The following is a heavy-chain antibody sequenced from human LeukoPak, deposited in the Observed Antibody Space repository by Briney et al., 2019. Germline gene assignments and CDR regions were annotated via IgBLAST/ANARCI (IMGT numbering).Heavy chain of an antibody. J-gene: IGHJ5*02. Sequence: SVKVSCKASGGTFSSYATSWVRQAPGQGLEWMGRIIPILGIANYAQKFQGRVPITADKSTSTAYMELSSLRSEDTAVYYCARDHCSSTSCYMYRGFDPWGQGTLVTVSS. CDR2: IIPILGIA. CDR1: GGTFSSYA. CDR3: ARDHCSSTSCYMYRGFDP. D-gene: IGHD2-2*02. V-gene: IGHV1-69*04.